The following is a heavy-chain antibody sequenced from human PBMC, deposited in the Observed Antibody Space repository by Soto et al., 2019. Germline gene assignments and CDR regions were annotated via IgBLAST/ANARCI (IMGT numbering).Heavy chain of an antibody. CDR2: TYYRSKWYN. D-gene: IGHD3-22*01. CDR3: AREYYDSSGYSYYFDY. V-gene: IGHV6-1*01. CDR1: GDSVSSNGAA. Sequence: PSQTLSLTCAISGDSVSSNGAAWNWIRQSPSRGLEWLGRTYYRSKWYNDYAVSVKSRITINPDTSKNQFSLQLNSVTPEDTAVYYCAREYYDSSGYSYYFDYWGQGTLVTASS. J-gene: IGHJ4*02.